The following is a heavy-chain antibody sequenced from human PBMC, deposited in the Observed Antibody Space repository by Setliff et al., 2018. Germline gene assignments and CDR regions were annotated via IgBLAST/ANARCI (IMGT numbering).Heavy chain of an antibody. Sequence: ASVKVSCKASGYTFTSYAMHWVRQAPGQRLEWMGWMNIDNGKTEYSQEFQDRVTITRDTSASIAFMELSSLRSEDMAVYYCARSGGSNWQTKLDYWGQGTLVTVSS. CDR1: GYTFTSYA. V-gene: IGHV1-3*03. D-gene: IGHD2-15*01. CDR2: MNIDNGKT. J-gene: IGHJ4*02. CDR3: ARSGGSNWQTKLDY.